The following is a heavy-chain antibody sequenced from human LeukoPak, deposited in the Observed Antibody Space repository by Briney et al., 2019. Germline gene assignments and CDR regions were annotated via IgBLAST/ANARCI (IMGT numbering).Heavy chain of an antibody. CDR2: ISAYNGNT. J-gene: IGHJ6*03. D-gene: IGHD1-26*01. CDR3: ARGYSGYYHYYCYMDV. Sequence: ASVKVSCKASGYTFTSYGISWVRQAPGQGLEWMGWISAYNGNTNYAQKLQGRVTMTTDTSTSTAYMELRSLRSDDTAVYYCARGYSGYYHYYCYMDVWGKGTTVTISS. CDR1: GYTFTSYG. V-gene: IGHV1-18*01.